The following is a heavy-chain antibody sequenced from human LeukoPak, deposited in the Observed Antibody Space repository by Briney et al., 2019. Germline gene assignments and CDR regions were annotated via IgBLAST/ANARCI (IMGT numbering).Heavy chain of an antibody. CDR1: GYSFTSGHY. CDR2: IYHTGST. D-gene: IGHD4-23*01. J-gene: IGHJ4*02. CDR3: ARLDRWSSAY. V-gene: IGHV4-38-2*01. Sequence: SETLSLTCSVSGYSFTSGHYWGWIRQPPGKGLEWIGNIYHTGSTHYNPSLKSRVTISVDTSKNQFSLKLSSVTAADTAVYYCARLDRWSSAYWGQGTLVTVSS.